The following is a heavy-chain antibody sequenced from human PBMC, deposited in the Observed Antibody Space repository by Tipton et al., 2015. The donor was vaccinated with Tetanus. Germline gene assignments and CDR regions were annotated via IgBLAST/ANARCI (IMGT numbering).Heavy chain of an antibody. CDR2: IYYSRST. Sequence: TLSLTCTVSGGSISSYYWSWIRQPPGKGLEWIGYIYYSRSTNYNPSLKSRVTISVDTSKNRFSQRLSSVTAADTAVYYCASTRGDIAARPPQAAFDIWGQGTMVTVSS. D-gene: IGHD6-6*01. V-gene: IGHV4-59*01. CDR3: ASTRGDIAARPPQAAFDI. CDR1: GGSISSYY. J-gene: IGHJ3*02.